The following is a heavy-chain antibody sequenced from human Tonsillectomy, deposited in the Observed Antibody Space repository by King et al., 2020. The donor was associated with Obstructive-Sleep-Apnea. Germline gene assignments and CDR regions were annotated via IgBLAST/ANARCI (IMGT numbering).Heavy chain of an antibody. CDR1: GYTFTSYG. CDR2: ISAYNGNT. D-gene: IGHD6-19*01. V-gene: IGHV1-18*01. J-gene: IGHJ2*01. CDR3: ARDGERQWLAWGYWYFDL. Sequence: QLVQSGAEVKKPGASVKVSCKASGYTFTSYGISWVRQAPGQGLEWMGWISAYNGNTNYAQKLQGRVTMTTDTSTSTAYMELRSLRSDDTAVYYCARDGERQWLAWGYWYFDLWGRGTLVTVSS.